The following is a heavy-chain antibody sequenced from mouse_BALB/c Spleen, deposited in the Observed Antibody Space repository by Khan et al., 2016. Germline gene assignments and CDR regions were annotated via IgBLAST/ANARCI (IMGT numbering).Heavy chain of an antibody. CDR1: GFTFNTYA. Sequence: EVQLVESGGGLVQPKGSLKLSCAASGFTFNTYAMNWVRQAPGKGLEWVARIRSKSNNYATYYADSVKDRFTISRDDSQSMLYLQMNNLTTEELAMYYCVRHGYGNYVCWFAYWGQGTLVTVSA. CDR2: IRSKSNNYAT. V-gene: IGHV10-1*02. J-gene: IGHJ3*01. D-gene: IGHD2-10*02. CDR3: VRHGYGNYVCWFAY.